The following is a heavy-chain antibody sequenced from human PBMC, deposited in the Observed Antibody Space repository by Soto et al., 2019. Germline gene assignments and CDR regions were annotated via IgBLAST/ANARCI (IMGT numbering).Heavy chain of an antibody. CDR2: ISGSGGTT. CDR3: AKTPRQWLVYFDY. D-gene: IGHD6-19*01. Sequence: EVQLLESGGGLVQPGGSLRLSCAASGFTFSNYAIAWVSQAPGKGLEWVSGISGSGGTTYYADSVKGRFPISRDNSKDTLHLQMNSLRAEDTAVYYCAKTPRQWLVYFDYWGQGALVTVSS. CDR1: GFTFSNYA. J-gene: IGHJ4*02. V-gene: IGHV3-23*01.